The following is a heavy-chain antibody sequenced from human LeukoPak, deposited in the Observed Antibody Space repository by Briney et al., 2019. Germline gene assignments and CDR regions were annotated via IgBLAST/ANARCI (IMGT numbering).Heavy chain of an antibody. J-gene: IGHJ5*02. CDR3: ARGQLVNWFDP. CDR1: GYTFTGYY. Sequence: ASVKVSCKASGYTFTGYYVHWVRQAPGQGLEWMGWINPNTGGTNYAQKFQGRVTMIRDTSISTAYMELSRLRSDDTAVYYCARGQLVNWFDPWGQGTLVTVSS. V-gene: IGHV1-2*02. CDR2: INPNTGGT.